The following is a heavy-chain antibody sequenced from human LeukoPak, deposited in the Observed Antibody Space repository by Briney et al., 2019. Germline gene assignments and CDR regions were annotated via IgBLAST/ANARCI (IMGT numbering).Heavy chain of an antibody. J-gene: IGHJ4*02. V-gene: IGHV3-30*18. D-gene: IGHD3-22*01. Sequence: GGSLRLSCAASGFTFSTYGMHWVRQAPGKGLEWVAVIEYDGSNIHYTDSVKGRFTISRDNSKKTLYLQMNSLRAEDTAVYYCAKKKYYYDSSGYFDYWGQGTLVTVSS. CDR3: AKKKYYYDSSGYFDY. CDR2: IEYDGSNI. CDR1: GFTFSTYG.